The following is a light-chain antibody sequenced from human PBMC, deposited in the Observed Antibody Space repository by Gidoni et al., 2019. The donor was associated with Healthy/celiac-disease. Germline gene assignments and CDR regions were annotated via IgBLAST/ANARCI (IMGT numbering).Light chain of an antibody. V-gene: IGKV1-33*01. CDR2: DAS. Sequence: DIQMTQSPSSLSASVGDRVTITCQASQDISNYLNWYQQKPGKAPKLLIYDASNLETGVPSRVSGSGSGTDFTFTISSLQPEDIATYYCQQYDNLLHFGQGTKLEIK. J-gene: IGKJ2*01. CDR1: QDISNY. CDR3: QQYDNLLH.